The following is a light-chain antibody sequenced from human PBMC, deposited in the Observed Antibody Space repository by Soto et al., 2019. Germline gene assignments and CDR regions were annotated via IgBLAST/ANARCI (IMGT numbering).Light chain of an antibody. Sequence: QSALTQPPSASGSPGQSVTISCTGTSTDVGGYDYVSWYQQHPGKVPKLMIYEVNKRPSGVPDRFYGSKSGNTASLTVSGLQPEDEADYYCTSYAGGNHVFGTGTKLTVL. CDR2: EVN. CDR3: TSYAGGNHV. V-gene: IGLV2-8*01. J-gene: IGLJ1*01. CDR1: STDVGGYDY.